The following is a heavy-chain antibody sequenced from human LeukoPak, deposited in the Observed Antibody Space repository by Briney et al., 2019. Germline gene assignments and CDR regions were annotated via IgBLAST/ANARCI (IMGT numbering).Heavy chain of an antibody. CDR2: INHSGST. V-gene: IGHV4-34*01. Sequence: SETLSLTCAVYGGSFSGYYWSWIRQPPGKGLEWIGEINHSGSTNYNPSLKSRVTISVDTSKNQFSLKLSSVTAADTAVYYCARDNQWLVRGGYFDYWGQGTLVTVSS. D-gene: IGHD6-19*01. CDR1: GGSFSGYY. J-gene: IGHJ4*02. CDR3: ARDNQWLVRGGYFDY.